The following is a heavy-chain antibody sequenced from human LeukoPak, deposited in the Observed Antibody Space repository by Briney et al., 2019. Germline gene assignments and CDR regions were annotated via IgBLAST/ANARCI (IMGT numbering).Heavy chain of an antibody. CDR3: ARHLYDSSGYYLDY. J-gene: IGHJ4*02. Sequence: GGALNISGKGSGYSFTSCWIGGVRQMPGEGLEWMGIISPGDSDTRYSPSFQGQVTISADKSISNAYLQWSSLKASDTAMYYCARHLYDSSGYYLDYWGQGTLVTVSS. D-gene: IGHD3-22*01. CDR1: GYSFTSCW. CDR2: ISPGDSDT. V-gene: IGHV5-51*01.